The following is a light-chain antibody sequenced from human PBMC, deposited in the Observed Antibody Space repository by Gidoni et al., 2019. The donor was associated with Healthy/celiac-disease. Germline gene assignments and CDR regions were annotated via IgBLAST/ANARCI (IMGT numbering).Light chain of an antibody. CDR1: CSDVGGYNY. CDR3: CSYAGSYTSYNYV. CDR2: DVS. Sequence: QSALTQPRSVSGSPGQSVTISCTGTCSDVGGYNYVSWYQQHPGKAPKLMIYDVSKRPSGVPDRFSGSKSGNTASLTISGLQAEDEADYYCCSYAGSYTSYNYVFGTGTKVTVL. V-gene: IGLV2-11*01. J-gene: IGLJ1*01.